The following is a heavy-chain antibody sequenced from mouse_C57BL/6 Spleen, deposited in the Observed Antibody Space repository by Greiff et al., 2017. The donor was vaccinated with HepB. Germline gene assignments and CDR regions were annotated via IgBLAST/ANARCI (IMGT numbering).Heavy chain of an antibody. J-gene: IGHJ2*01. D-gene: IGHD1-1*01. V-gene: IGHV1-50*01. Sequence: QVQLQQSGAELVKPGASVKLSCKASGYTFTSYWMQWVKQRPGQGLEWIGEIDPSDSYTNYNQKFKGKATLTVDTSSSTAYMQLSSLTSEDSAVYYCARSAYYGSSYVGFDYWGQGTTLTVSS. CDR2: IDPSDSYT. CDR3: ARSAYYGSSYVGFDY. CDR1: GYTFTSYW.